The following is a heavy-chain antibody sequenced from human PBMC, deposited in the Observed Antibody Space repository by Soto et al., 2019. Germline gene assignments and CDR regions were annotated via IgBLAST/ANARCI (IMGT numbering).Heavy chain of an antibody. CDR3: ARLRFGEFLGYYYGMDV. Sequence: SSETLSLTCTVSGGSITSSSYYWGWIRQPPGKGLEYIGSIYYSGNTYYNPSLKSRVTISVDTSKNHFSLKLSSVTAADTAFYYCARLRFGEFLGYYYGMDVWGQGTTVT. CDR1: GGSITSSSYY. V-gene: IGHV4-39*02. J-gene: IGHJ6*02. CDR2: IYYSGNT. D-gene: IGHD3-10*01.